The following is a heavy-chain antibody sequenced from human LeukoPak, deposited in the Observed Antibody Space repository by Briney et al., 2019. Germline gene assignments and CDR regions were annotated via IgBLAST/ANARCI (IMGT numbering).Heavy chain of an antibody. CDR2: AHSSGSA. CDR3: AREAVDYGSGSHDY. D-gene: IGHD3-10*01. J-gene: IGHJ4*02. V-gene: IGHV4-4*07. CDR1: GAPIGSFY. Sequence: SETLSLTCTVSGAPIGSFYWSWIRQPAGKGLEWLGRAHSSGSANYIPSIRSRVTMSVDTSKNQLSLKLNTVTAADTAMYYCAREAVDYGSGSHDYWGQGILVTVSS.